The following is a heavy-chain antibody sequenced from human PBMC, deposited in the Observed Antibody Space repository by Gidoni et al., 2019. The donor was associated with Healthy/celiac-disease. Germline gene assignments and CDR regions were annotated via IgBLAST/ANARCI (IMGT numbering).Heavy chain of an antibody. CDR2: IIPILGIA. CDR3: ALDSSGYSLY. Sequence: QVQLVQSGAEVKKPGSSVKVACKASGGTFSSYAISWVRQAPGQGLEWMGRIIPILGIANYAQKFQGRVTITADKSTSTAYMELSSLRSEDTAVYYCALDSSGYSLYWGQGTLVTVSS. D-gene: IGHD3-22*01. CDR1: GGTFSSYA. J-gene: IGHJ4*02. V-gene: IGHV1-69*09.